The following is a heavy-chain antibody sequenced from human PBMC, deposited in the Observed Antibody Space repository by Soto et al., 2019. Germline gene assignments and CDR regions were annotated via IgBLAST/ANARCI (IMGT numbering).Heavy chain of an antibody. CDR1: GFSISRDYY. V-gene: IGHV4-4*07. J-gene: IGHJ5*02. Sequence: PSETLSLTCAVSGFSISRDYYWSWIRQPAGKGLEWIGRIYTSGSTNYNPSLKSRVTMSVDTSKNRFSLKLSSVTAADTAVYYCARGIYSKVGATIWFDPWGQGTLVTVSS. D-gene: IGHD1-26*01. CDR3: ARGIYSKVGATIWFDP. CDR2: IYTSGST.